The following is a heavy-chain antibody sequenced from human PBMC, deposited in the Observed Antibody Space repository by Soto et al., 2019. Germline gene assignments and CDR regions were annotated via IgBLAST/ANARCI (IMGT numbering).Heavy chain of an antibody. CDR3: AKDQAIAVAPDY. CDR1: GFTFSSYG. D-gene: IGHD6-19*01. J-gene: IGHJ4*02. V-gene: IGHV3-30*18. CDR2: ISYDGSNK. Sequence: QVQLVESGGGVVQPGRSLRLSCAASGFTFSSYGMHWVRQAPGKGLEWVAVISYDGSNKYYADSVKGRFTISRDNSKNTLYLQMNSLRAEDTAVYYGAKDQAIAVAPDYWGQGTLVTVSS.